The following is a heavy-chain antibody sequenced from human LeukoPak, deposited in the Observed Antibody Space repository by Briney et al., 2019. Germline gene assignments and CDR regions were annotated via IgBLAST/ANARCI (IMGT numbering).Heavy chain of an antibody. D-gene: IGHD3-10*01. Sequence: SETLSLTCAAYGGSFSGYYWSWIRQPPGKGLEWIGEINHSGSTNYNPSLKSRVTISVDTSKNQFSLELSSVTAADTAVYYCARGSGKYGMDVWGKGTTVTVSS. CDR2: INHSGST. V-gene: IGHV4-34*01. CDR1: GGSFSGYY. J-gene: IGHJ6*04. CDR3: ARGSGKYGMDV.